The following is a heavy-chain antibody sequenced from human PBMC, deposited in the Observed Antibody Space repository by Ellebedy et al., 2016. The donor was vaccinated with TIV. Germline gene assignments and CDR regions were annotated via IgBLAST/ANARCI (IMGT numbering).Heavy chain of an antibody. CDR3: ARVCGYQLLCPRKEYSMDV. J-gene: IGHJ6*02. D-gene: IGHD2-2*01. CDR2: INAGNGNT. Sequence: ASVKVSCXASGYTFTSYAMHWVRQAPGQRLEWMGWINAGNGNTKYSQKFQGRVTITRDTSASTAYMELSSLRSEDTAVYYCARVCGYQLLCPRKEYSMDVWGQGTTVTVSS. V-gene: IGHV1-3*01. CDR1: GYTFTSYA.